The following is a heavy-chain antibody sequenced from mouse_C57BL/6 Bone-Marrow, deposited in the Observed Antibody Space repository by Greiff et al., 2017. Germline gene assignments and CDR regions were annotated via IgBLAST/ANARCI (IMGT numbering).Heavy chain of an antibody. Sequence: EVQLQQSGPGLAKPSQTLSLTCSVTGYTITSDYWNWIRKFPGNKLEYMGYISYSGSTYYYPSLKSRISITPDTSTNQDYLQLNSVTTEDTATYYCASRTTVVADWYFDVWGTGTTLTVSS. CDR2: ISYSGST. CDR1: GYTITSDY. CDR3: ASRTTVVADWYFDV. J-gene: IGHJ1*03. V-gene: IGHV3-8*01. D-gene: IGHD1-1*01.